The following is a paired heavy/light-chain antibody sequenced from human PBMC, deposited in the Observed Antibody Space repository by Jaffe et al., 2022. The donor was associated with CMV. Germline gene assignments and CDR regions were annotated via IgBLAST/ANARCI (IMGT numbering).Heavy chain of an antibody. Sequence: QVQLQESGPGLVKPSETLSLTCTVSGGSISSYYWSWIRQPPGKGLEWIGYIYYSGSTNYNPSLKSRVTISVDTSKNQFSLKLSSVTAADTAVYYCARILYSSSWPTYYYYYYMDVWGKGTTVTVSS. CDR3: ARILYSSSWPTYYYYYYMDV. D-gene: IGHD6-13*01. J-gene: IGHJ6*03. CDR2: IYYSGST. V-gene: IGHV4-59*01. CDR1: GGSISSYY.
Light chain of an antibody. J-gene: IGLJ2*01. Sequence: QSVLTQPPSVSAAPGQKVTISCSGSSSNIGNNYVSWYQQLPGTAPKLLIYDNNKRPSGIPDRFSGSKSGTSATLGITGLQTGDEADYYCGTWDSSLSAGGFGGGTKLTVL. CDR1: SSNIGNNY. CDR3: GTWDSSLSAGG. V-gene: IGLV1-51*01. CDR2: DNN.